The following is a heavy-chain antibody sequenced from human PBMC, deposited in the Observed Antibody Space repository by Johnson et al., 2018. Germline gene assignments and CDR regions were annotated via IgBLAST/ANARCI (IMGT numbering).Heavy chain of an antibody. V-gene: IGHV5-51*01. CDR2: IWPGDSDT. Sequence: VQLVQSGAEVRKXGESLKISCKASGYRFSDNWIGWVRQKPGEGLEWMGSIWPGDSDTKYSPSFRGHVTISAARSISTVYLQWSSLKASDSAMYYCAKQRERGTSYMDVWGRGTTVTVSS. CDR3: AKQRERGTSYMDV. CDR1: GYRFSDNW. D-gene: IGHD1-26*01. J-gene: IGHJ6*04.